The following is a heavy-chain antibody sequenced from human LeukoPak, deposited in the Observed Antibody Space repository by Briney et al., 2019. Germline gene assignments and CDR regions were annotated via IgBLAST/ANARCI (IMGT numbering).Heavy chain of an antibody. Sequence: GGSLRLSCAASGFTFSNAWMSWVRQAPGKGLEWVGRIKSKTDGGTTDYAAPVKGRLTISRDDSKNTLYLQMNSLKTEDTAVYYCTTRVMITFGGVIDPDYWGQGTLVTVSS. D-gene: IGHD3-16*02. J-gene: IGHJ4*02. CDR2: IKSKTDGGTT. CDR1: GFTFSNAW. V-gene: IGHV3-15*01. CDR3: TTRVMITFGGVIDPDY.